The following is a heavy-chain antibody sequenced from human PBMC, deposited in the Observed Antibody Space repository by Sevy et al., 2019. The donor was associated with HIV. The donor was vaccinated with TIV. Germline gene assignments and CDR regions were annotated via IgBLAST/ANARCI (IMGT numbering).Heavy chain of an antibody. CDR2: IFSSGST. D-gene: IGHD6-19*01. CDR3: VSLFLSYRSGWSYFDY. V-gene: IGHV3-66*02. CDR1: GFTVNDKY. J-gene: IGHJ4*02. Sequence: GGSLRLSCAISGFTVNDKYIIWVRQAPGKGLEWVSVIFSSGSTYYADSAKGRFTISRDNSKYTVYLQMNSLRAEDTAVYYCVSLFLSYRSGWSYFDYWGQGTLVTVSS.